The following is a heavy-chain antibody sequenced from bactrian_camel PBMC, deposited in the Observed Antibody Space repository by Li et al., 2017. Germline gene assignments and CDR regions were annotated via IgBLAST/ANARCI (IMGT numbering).Heavy chain of an antibody. D-gene: IGHD6*01. CDR2: ISDDSRAT. Sequence: VQLVESGGGVVQPGGSLRLSCAASGFTFGDLGMNWVRQAPGKGLEWVASISDDSRATQYKDFLEARFTIARDNSKSTLYLQMNSLKSEDTATYYCAKELGSTLAGSGRSPGTQVTVS. CDR1: GFTFGDLG. V-gene: IGHV3-1*01. J-gene: IGHJ4*01.